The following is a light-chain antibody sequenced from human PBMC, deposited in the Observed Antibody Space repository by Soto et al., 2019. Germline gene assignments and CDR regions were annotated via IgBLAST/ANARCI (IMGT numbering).Light chain of an antibody. J-gene: IGKJ1*01. CDR2: AAS. CDR1: QSVSSYY. CDR3: QQCGSSPWT. V-gene: IGKV3-20*01. Sequence: ESGLTQSPGTLSLSPGERATLSFMASQSVSSYYLAWYQQEPGQAPRLLIYAASSRATGIPDRFSGGGSGTDFTLTISRLEPEDFAVYYCQQCGSSPWTFGQGTKVDI.